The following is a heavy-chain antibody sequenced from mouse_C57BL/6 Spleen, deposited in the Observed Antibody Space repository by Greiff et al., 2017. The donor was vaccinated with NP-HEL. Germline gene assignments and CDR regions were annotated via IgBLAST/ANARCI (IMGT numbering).Heavy chain of an antibody. V-gene: IGHV5-17*01. CDR3: ARRGVVAKNFDY. CDR2: ISSGSSTI. D-gene: IGHD1-1*01. Sequence: EVQLVESGGGLVKPGGSLKLSCAASGFTFSDYGMHWVRQAPEKGLEWVAYISSGSSTIYYADTVKGRFTISRDNAKNTLFLQMTSLRSEDRAMLYCARRGVVAKNFDYWGKGTTLTVSS. J-gene: IGHJ2*01. CDR1: GFTFSDYG.